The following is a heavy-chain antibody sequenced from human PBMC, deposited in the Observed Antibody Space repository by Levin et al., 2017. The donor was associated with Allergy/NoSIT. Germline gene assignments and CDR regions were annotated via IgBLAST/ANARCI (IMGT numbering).Heavy chain of an antibody. CDR1: GGSISSSSYY. V-gene: IGHV4-39*07. CDR3: ASPVDCSGGSCYPGYFGY. Sequence: PSETLSLTCTVSGGSISSSSYYWGWIRQPPGKGLEWIGSIYYSGSTYYNPSLKSRVTISVDTSKNQFSLKLSSVTAADTAVYYCASPVDCSGGSCYPGYFGYWGQGTLVTVSS. D-gene: IGHD2-15*01. J-gene: IGHJ4*02. CDR2: IYYSGST.